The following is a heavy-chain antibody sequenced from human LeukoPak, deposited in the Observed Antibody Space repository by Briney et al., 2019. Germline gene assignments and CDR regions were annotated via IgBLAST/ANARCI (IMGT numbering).Heavy chain of an antibody. CDR1: GFTFSSYS. CDR3: ARADRLGAALLASFDY. V-gene: IGHV3-21*01. Sequence: GGSLRLSCAASGFTFSSYSMNWVRQAPGKGLEWVSSISSSSSYIYYADSVKGRFTISRDNAKNSLYLQMNSLRAEDTAVYYCARADRLGAALLASFDYWGQGTLVTASS. J-gene: IGHJ4*02. D-gene: IGHD3-16*01. CDR2: ISSSSSYI.